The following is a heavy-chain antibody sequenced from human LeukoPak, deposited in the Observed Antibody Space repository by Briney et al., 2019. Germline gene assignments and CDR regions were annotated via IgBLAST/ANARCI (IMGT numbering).Heavy chain of an antibody. V-gene: IGHV1-18*01. CDR2: ISAYNGNT. CDR1: GYTFTSYG. D-gene: IGHD3-22*01. CDR3: ARGGRRTHYYDSSGYLSY. Sequence: ASVKVSCKASGYTFTSYGISWVRQAPGQGLEWVGWISAYNGNTNYTQKLQGRVTMTTDTSTSTAYMELRSLRSDDTAVYYCARGGRRTHYYDSSGYLSYWGQGTLVTVSS. J-gene: IGHJ4*02.